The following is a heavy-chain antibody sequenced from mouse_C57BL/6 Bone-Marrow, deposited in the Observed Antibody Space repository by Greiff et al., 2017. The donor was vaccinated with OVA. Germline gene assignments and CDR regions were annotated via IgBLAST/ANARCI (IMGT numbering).Heavy chain of an antibody. CDR1: GYTFTSYW. CDR2: IHPSDSDP. CDR3: AMHDYSNPHAMDY. J-gene: IGHJ4*01. Sequence: VKLQESGAELVKPGASVKVSCKASGYTFTSYWMHWVKPRPGQGLEWIGRIHPSDSDPNYNQKFKGKATLTVDKSYSTAYMQLISLTSEDSAVYYCAMHDYSNPHAMDYWGQGTSVTVAS. V-gene: IGHV1-74*01. D-gene: IGHD2-5*01.